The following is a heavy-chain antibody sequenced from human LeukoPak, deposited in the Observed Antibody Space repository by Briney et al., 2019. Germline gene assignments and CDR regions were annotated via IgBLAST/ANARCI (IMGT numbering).Heavy chain of an antibody. CDR2: INPNSGGT. Sequence: GASVKVSCKASGYTFTGYYMHWVRQAPGQGLEWMGWINPNSGGTNYAQKFRGRVTMTRDTSISTAYMELSRLRSDDTAVYYCARDSAPIFIVVVPAAHFDYWGQGTLATVSS. J-gene: IGHJ4*02. D-gene: IGHD2-2*01. V-gene: IGHV1-2*02. CDR1: GYTFTGYY. CDR3: ARDSAPIFIVVVPAAHFDY.